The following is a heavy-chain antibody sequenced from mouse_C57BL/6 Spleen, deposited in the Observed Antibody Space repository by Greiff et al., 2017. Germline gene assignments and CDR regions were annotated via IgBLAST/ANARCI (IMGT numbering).Heavy chain of an antibody. J-gene: IGHJ3*01. CDR2: INPNNGGT. CDR3: ARREGFDYYGSSFAY. CDR1: GYTFTDYN. Sequence: EVQLQQSGPELVKPGASVKIPCKASGYTFTDYNMDWVKQSHGKSLEWIGDINPNNGGTIYNQKFKGKATLTVDKSSSTAYMELRSLTSEDTAVYYCARREGFDYYGSSFAYWGQGTLVTVSA. D-gene: IGHD1-1*01. V-gene: IGHV1-18*01.